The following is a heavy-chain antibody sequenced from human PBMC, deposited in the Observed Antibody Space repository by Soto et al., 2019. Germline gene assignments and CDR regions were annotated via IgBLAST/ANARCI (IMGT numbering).Heavy chain of an antibody. CDR3: ENYPGWTTTAFDI. D-gene: IGHD1-1*01. V-gene: IGHV3-30*18. Sequence: PGGSLRLSCAASGFTFSSYGMHWVRQAPGKGLEWVAVISYDGSNKYYADSVKGRFTISRDNSKNTLYLQMNSLRAEDTAVYCCENYPGWTTTAFDIWGQGTMVTVSS. CDR1: GFTFSSYG. J-gene: IGHJ3*02. CDR2: ISYDGSNK.